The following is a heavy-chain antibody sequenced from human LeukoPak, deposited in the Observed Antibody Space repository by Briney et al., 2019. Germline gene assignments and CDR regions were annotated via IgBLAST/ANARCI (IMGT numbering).Heavy chain of an antibody. CDR1: GFTFSGSA. D-gene: IGHD2-15*01. J-gene: IGHJ5*02. CDR3: TRDRGTYNWFDP. CDR2: IDKKDNLYAT. Sequence: PGGSLKLSCAASGFTFSGSAVHWVRQSSGKGLEWVGHIDKKDNLYATAYAESVKGRFTISRDDSKDTAFLHMDSLKIEDTALYYCTRDRGTYNWFDPWGQGTLVTVSS. V-gene: IGHV3-73*01.